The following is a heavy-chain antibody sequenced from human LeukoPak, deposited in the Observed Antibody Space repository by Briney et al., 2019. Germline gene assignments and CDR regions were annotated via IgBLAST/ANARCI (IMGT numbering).Heavy chain of an antibody. J-gene: IGHJ3*01. D-gene: IGHD5-12*01. CDR1: GFTFSSYA. CDR3: AKPSGIDIVATGP. V-gene: IGHV3-23*01. Sequence: PGGSLRLSCAASGFTFSSYAMSWVRQGPGKGLEWVSSISGNSVGTYYADSVKGRFTISRDNSKNTVYLQMNSLRAEDTAVYYCAKPSGIDIVATGPWGQGTMVTVSS. CDR2: ISGNSVGT.